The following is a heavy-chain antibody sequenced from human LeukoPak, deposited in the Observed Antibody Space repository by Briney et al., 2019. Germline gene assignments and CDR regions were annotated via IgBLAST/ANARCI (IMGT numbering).Heavy chain of an antibody. CDR1: GGSISSHY. Sequence: SETLSLTCTVSGGSISSHYWSWIRQPAGKGLEWIGRIYTSGSTNYNPSLQSRVTMSVDTSKNQFSLKLSSVTAADTAVYYCARVSYDSSGYYPQGPFDIWGQGTMVTVSS. J-gene: IGHJ3*02. D-gene: IGHD3-22*01. CDR3: ARVSYDSSGYYPQGPFDI. CDR2: IYTSGST. V-gene: IGHV4-4*07.